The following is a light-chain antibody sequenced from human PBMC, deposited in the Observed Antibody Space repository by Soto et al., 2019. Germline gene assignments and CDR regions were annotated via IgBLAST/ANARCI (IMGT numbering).Light chain of an antibody. J-gene: IGKJ4*01. CDR1: RSMGTS. Sequence: EVVLTQSAATLSLSPGESATLSCRASRSMGTSLAWYQHRPGQPPRLLIYDAFNRATGIPARFSGGGSGTDFTLTITTLEPEDFAVYYCQQRASWPPFTFGGGTKVDIK. CDR2: DAF. V-gene: IGKV3-11*01. CDR3: QQRASWPPFT.